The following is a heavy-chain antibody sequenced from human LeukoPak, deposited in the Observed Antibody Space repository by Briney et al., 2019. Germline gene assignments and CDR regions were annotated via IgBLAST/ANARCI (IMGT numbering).Heavy chain of an antibody. CDR3: ARSNIAARVFRR. CDR2: INHSGST. CDR1: GGSFSGYY. J-gene: IGHJ1*01. D-gene: IGHD6-6*01. V-gene: IGHV4-34*01. Sequence: PSETLSLTCAVYGGSFSGYYWSWIRQPPGKGLEWIGEINHSGSTNYNPSLKSRVTISVDTSKNQFSLKLSSVTAADTAVCYCARSNIAARVFRRWGQGTLVTVSS.